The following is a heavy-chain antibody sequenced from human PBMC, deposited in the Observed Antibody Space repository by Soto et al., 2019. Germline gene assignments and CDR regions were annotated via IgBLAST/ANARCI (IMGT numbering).Heavy chain of an antibody. D-gene: IGHD5-12*01. Sequence: GGSLRLSCAASGFTFTTAWINWVRQAPGKGLEWVGRIRSKADSYATEYAASVKGRFTISRDDSKNTAYLQMNSLKTEDTAVYYCTTLLATTWAYWGQGTLVTVSS. J-gene: IGHJ4*02. CDR2: IRSKADSYAT. CDR3: TTLLATTWAY. CDR1: GFTFTTAW. V-gene: IGHV3-73*01.